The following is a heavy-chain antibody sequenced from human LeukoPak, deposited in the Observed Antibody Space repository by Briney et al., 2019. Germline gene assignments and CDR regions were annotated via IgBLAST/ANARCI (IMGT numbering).Heavy chain of an antibody. CDR1: GLSLSSNN. J-gene: IGHJ2*01. CDR3: TRDLGLRRMI. CDR2: ISAGSGTV. Sequence: GGSLRLSCEASGLSLSSNNMHWVRQAPGGRLEWLSYISAGSGTVFSADSVRGRFSISRDNARESVFLQMNSLRFEDTGFYYCTRDLGLRRMIWGRGTLVIVSS. V-gene: IGHV3-48*04.